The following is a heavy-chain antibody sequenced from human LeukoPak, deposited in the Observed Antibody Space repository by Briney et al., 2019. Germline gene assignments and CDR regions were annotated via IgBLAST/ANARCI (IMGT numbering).Heavy chain of an antibody. CDR3: ARDSSGWYGGHYMDV. J-gene: IGHJ6*03. CDR1: GGSISSGSYY. D-gene: IGHD6-19*01. V-gene: IGHV4-61*10. Sequence: SETLSLTCTVSGGSISSGSYYWSWIRQPAGKGLEWIGYIYYSGSTNYNPSLKSRVTISVDTSKNQFSLKLSSVTAADTAVYYCARDSSGWYGGHYMDVWGKGTTVTVSS. CDR2: IYYSGST.